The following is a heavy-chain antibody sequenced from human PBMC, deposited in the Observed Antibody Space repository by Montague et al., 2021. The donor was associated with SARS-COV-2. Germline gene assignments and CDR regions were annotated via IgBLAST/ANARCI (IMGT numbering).Heavy chain of an antibody. CDR1: GGSFGGYY. J-gene: IGHJ6*02. CDR2: VNQGRST. Sequence: SETLSLTCTVYGGSFGGYYWSWIRQPPGKGLGWIGEVNQGRSTNYNPALKRRVTVAVDTSKNQVSLKLSSVTAADTAVYYCARGPGVVIILAIYYYYGMDAWGHGTTVTVSS. V-gene: IGHV4-34*01. D-gene: IGHD3-3*01. CDR3: ARGPGVVIILAIYYYYGMDA.